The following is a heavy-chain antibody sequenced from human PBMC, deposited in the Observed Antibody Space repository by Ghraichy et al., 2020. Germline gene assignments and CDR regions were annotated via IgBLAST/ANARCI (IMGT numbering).Heavy chain of an antibody. CDR3: ARARKWLRHGYYYGMDV. J-gene: IGHJ6*02. D-gene: IGHD5-12*01. CDR2: INHSGST. CDR1: GGSFSGYY. Sequence: GSLRLSCAVYGGSFSGYYWSWIRQPPGKRLEWIGEINHSGSTNYNPSLKSRVTISVDTSKNQFSLKLSSVTAADTAVYYCARARKWLRHGYYYGMDVWGQGTTVTVSS. V-gene: IGHV4-34*01.